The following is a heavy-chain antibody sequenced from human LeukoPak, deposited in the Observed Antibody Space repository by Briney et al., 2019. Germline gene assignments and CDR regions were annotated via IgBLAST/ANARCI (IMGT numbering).Heavy chain of an antibody. Sequence: GASVKVSCNASGYTFSNYGISWVRQAPGQGLEWMGWISAYNGNTNYAQKLQGRVTMTTDTSTSTAYMELRSLRSDDTAVYYCARDGTISDCYYYMDVWGKGTTVTVSS. D-gene: IGHD1-7*01. V-gene: IGHV1-18*01. CDR1: GYTFSNYG. J-gene: IGHJ6*03. CDR2: ISAYNGNT. CDR3: ARDGTISDCYYYMDV.